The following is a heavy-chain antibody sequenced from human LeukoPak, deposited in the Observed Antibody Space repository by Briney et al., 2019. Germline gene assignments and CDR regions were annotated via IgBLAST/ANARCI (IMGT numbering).Heavy chain of an antibody. CDR2: IYYSGSI. V-gene: IGHV4-59*01. D-gene: IGHD4-23*01. CDR3: ARIEDYGGNSVNY. Sequence: PSETLSLTCTVSGGSISSYYWSWIRQPPGKGLEWIGYIYYSGSINYNPSLKSRVTISVDTSKNQFSLKLSSVTAADTAVYYCARIEDYGGNSVNYWGQGTLVTVSS. CDR1: GGSISSYY. J-gene: IGHJ4*02.